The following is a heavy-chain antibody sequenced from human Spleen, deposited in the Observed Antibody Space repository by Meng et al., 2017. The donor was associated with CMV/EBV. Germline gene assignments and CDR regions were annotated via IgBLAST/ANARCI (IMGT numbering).Heavy chain of an antibody. CDR1: GYTFTDYY. Sequence: ASVKVSCKASGYTFTDYYMHWVRQAPGQGLEWMGWINTKSGGTNYAQTFQGRVTMTRDTSISTAYMELSRLRSDHTAVYYCAMKDYWGQGTLVTVSS. J-gene: IGHJ4*02. CDR3: AMKDY. CDR2: INTKSGGT. V-gene: IGHV1-2*02.